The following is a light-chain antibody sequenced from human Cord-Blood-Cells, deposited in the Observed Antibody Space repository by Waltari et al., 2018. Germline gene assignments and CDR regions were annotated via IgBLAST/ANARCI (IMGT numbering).Light chain of an antibody. CDR2: AAS. V-gene: IGKV1-39*01. CDR3: QQSYSTPIFT. Sequence: DIQMTQSPSSLSASVGDRVTITCRASQSISSQLNWYQQKPGKAPKLLIYAASSVQSGVPSRFSGSGSGTDFTLTISSLQPEDFATYYCQQSYSTPIFTFGPGTKVDIK. CDR1: QSISSQ. J-gene: IGKJ3*01.